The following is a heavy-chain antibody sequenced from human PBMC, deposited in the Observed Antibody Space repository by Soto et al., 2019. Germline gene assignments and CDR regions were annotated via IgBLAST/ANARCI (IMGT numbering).Heavy chain of an antibody. CDR2: ISPSTSHI. V-gene: IGHV3-21*01. CDR1: GFTFSSCT. J-gene: IGHJ6*02. D-gene: IGHD2-15*01. CDR3: SGCSGGACHRNYGMDV. Sequence: EVHLVESGGGLVKPGGSLRLSCAVSGFTFSSCTMNWVRQAAGKGLEWVSSISPSTSHIYYTDSVKGRFTISRDNAKNSLFLQMNSLRAEDTAVYYCSGCSGGACHRNYGMDVWGQGTTVTVSS.